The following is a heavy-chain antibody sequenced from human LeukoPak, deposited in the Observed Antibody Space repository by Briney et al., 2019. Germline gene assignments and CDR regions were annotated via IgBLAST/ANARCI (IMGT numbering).Heavy chain of an antibody. CDR1: GFTFSSYA. V-gene: IGHV3-23*01. Sequence: GGSPRLSCAASGFTFSSYAMSWVRQAPGKGLEWVSAISGSGGSTYYADSVKGRFTISRDNSKNTLYLQMNSLRAEDTAVYYCAKMTPLDCSSTSCYGWYFDLWGRGTLVTVSS. CDR3: AKMTPLDCSSTSCYGWYFDL. D-gene: IGHD2-2*01. J-gene: IGHJ2*01. CDR2: ISGSGGST.